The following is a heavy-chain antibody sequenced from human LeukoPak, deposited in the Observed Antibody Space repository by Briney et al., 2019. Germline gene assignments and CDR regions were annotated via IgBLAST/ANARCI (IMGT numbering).Heavy chain of an antibody. CDR1: GGTFSSYA. V-gene: IGHV1-69*05. J-gene: IGHJ4*02. CDR3: ARTVVDCSGGSCYPLYFDY. Sequence: SVKVSCKASGGTFSSYAISWVRQAPGQGLEWMGGIIPIFGTANYAQKFQGRVTITTDESTSTAYMELSSLRSEDTAVYYCARTVVDCSGGSCYPLYFDYWGQGTLVTVSS. D-gene: IGHD2-15*01. CDR2: IIPIFGTA.